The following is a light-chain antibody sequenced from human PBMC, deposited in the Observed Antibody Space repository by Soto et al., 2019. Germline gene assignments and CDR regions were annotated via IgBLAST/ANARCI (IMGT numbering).Light chain of an antibody. Sequence: ELLLTQSPATLSLSPGERATLSCRASQSVSSYLAWYQQKPGQAPRLLIYDASNRATGIPARFSGSGSGTDFTLTISSLEPEDFAVYYCQQRSNWPWTFGQGTKV. V-gene: IGKV3-11*01. J-gene: IGKJ1*01. CDR1: QSVSSY. CDR2: DAS. CDR3: QQRSNWPWT.